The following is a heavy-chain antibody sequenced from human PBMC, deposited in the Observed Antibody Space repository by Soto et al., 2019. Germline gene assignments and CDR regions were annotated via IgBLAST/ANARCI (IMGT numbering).Heavy chain of an antibody. CDR2: INQDGSEK. D-gene: IGHD2-15*01. CDR1: GFTVSIYW. J-gene: IGHJ4*02. Sequence: EVQLVESGGGLVQPGGSLRLSCAASGFTVSIYWMKWVRQTPVKGLEWVANINQDGSEKNYVDSVRGRFTISRDNAKNSLYLQMSSLRVEDTAIYYCARGPGGSNDGTFNYWGQGALVTVSS. V-gene: IGHV3-7*05. CDR3: ARGPGGSNDGTFNY.